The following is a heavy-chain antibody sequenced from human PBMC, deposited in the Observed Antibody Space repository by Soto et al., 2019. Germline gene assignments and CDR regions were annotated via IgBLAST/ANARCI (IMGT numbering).Heavy chain of an antibody. D-gene: IGHD4-17*01. CDR3: ARDTGSYGDYGAFDI. CDR2: INPNSGGT. Sequence: QVQLVQSGAEVKKPGASVKVSCKASGYTFTGYYMHWVRQAPGQGLEWMGWINPNSGGTNYAQKFQGWVTRTRDTSISTAYMELSRLRSDDTAVYYCARDTGSYGDYGAFDIWGQGTMVTVSS. V-gene: IGHV1-2*04. J-gene: IGHJ3*02. CDR1: GYTFTGYY.